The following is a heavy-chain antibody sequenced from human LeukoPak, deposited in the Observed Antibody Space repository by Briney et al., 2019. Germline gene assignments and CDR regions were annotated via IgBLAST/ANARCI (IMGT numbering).Heavy chain of an antibody. CDR3: AKDTYGSGSYYNEYYGMDV. CDR2: IKSKTDGGTT. J-gene: IGHJ6*02. CDR1: GFTFSNAW. D-gene: IGHD3-10*01. V-gene: IGHV3-15*01. Sequence: GGSLRLSCAASGFTFSNAWMSWVRQAPGKGLEWVGRIKSKTDGGTTDYAAPVKGRFTISRDDSKNTLYLQMNSLRAEDTAVYYCAKDTYGSGSYYNEYYGMDVWGQGTTVTVSS.